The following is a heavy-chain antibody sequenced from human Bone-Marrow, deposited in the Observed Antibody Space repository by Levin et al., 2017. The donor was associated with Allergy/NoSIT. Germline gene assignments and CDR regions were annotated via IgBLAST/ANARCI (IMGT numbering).Heavy chain of an antibody. CDR2: IKGDGTIS. D-gene: IGHD6-19*01. Sequence: GGSLRLSCAASGFTFSNYWMHWVRQSPGKGLVWVARIKGDGTISSHADFVKGRFTISRDNAKNTLYLQMNSLRVEDTAVYYCTRFSAVAGTDDYWGQGTLVTVSS. CDR3: TRFSAVAGTDDY. J-gene: IGHJ4*02. CDR1: GFTFSNYW. V-gene: IGHV3-74*01.